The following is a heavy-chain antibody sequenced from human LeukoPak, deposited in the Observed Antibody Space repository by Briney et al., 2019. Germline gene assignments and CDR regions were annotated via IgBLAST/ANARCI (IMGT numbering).Heavy chain of an antibody. Sequence: GGSLRLSCVGSRFTFSNYLMNWVRQAPGKGLEWVSFISSTGGTIYYADAVKGRFTVSRDNAKNSLLLQMNSLRAEDTALYYCARGYSRAAFDIWGQGTMVTVSS. CDR2: ISSTGGTI. V-gene: IGHV3-48*01. D-gene: IGHD2-15*01. J-gene: IGHJ3*02. CDR1: RFTFSNYL. CDR3: ARGYSRAAFDI.